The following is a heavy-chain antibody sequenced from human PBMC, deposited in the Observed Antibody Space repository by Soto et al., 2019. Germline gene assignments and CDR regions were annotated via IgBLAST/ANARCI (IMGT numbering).Heavy chain of an antibody. CDR2: IDSSGRIT. D-gene: IGHD1-1*01. CDR1: GFTFSDDY. J-gene: IGHJ4*02. CDR3: ARDHLPTNYFFDL. V-gene: IGHV3-11*01. Sequence: XGSLRLSCAAAGFTFSDDYMTWIRQAPGKGLEWVSYIDSSGRITYYADSVRGRFTISRDNANNLLYLQMNNLRAEDSAVYYCARDHLPTNYFFDLWGQGPLVTVSS.